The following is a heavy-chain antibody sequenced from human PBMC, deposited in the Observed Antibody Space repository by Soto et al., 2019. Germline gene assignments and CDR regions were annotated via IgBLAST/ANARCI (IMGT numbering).Heavy chain of an antibody. CDR1: GFTFSPYS. Sequence: GGSLRLSCAVSGFTFSPYSMNWVRQAPGKGLEWLSYISSGGDTIYYADSVRGRFTISRDNTKNSLYLQMDSLRDEDTAVYYCARDRSTIYGVVTPIDYWGQGT. CDR2: ISSGGDTI. CDR3: ARDRSTIYGVVTPIDY. J-gene: IGHJ4*02. V-gene: IGHV3-48*02. D-gene: IGHD3-3*01.